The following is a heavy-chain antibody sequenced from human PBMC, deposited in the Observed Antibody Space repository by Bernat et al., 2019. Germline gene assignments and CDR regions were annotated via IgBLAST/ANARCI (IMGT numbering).Heavy chain of an antibody. D-gene: IGHD6-19*01. V-gene: IGHV4-39*01. CDR1: GGSISSDSYS. Sequence: QLQLQESGPGLVKPSETLSLTCTVSGGSISSDSYSWGWIRQPPGKGLEWIGSIYYSGSTYYNPSLKSRVTISVDTSKNQFSLKLSSVTAADTAVYYCARRDSSEYYFDYWGQGTLVTVSS. J-gene: IGHJ4*02. CDR2: IYYSGST. CDR3: ARRDSSEYYFDY.